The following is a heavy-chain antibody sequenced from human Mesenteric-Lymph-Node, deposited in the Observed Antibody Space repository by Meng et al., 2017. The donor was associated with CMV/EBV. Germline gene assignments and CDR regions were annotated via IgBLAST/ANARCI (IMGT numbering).Heavy chain of an antibody. J-gene: IGHJ4*02. CDR1: GFTLGSHG. V-gene: IGHV3-33*01. Sequence: GESLKISCAASGFTLGSHGMHWVRQAPGKGLEWVAVIWYDGSSPYYADSAKGRFIISRDNSKNMLYLQLNSLRAEDTAVYYCASMWEGGYWGQGTLVTVSS. D-gene: IGHD1-26*01. CDR2: IWYDGSSP. CDR3: ASMWEGGY.